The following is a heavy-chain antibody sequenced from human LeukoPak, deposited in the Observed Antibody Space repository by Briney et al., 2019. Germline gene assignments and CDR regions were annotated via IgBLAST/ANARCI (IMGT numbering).Heavy chain of an antibody. J-gene: IGHJ5*02. Sequence: SETLSLTCTVSGGSMTHYFWNWIRQPPGKGLEWIRYTHTSGSPDYSRSLKSRVTISLDTSKNQFSLMLSSVTAADTAVYFCARATQRYCRGTTCFPYWFDTWGQGTLATVSS. CDR2: THTSGSP. V-gene: IGHV4-4*09. CDR1: GGSMTHYF. CDR3: ARATQRYCRGTTCFPYWFDT. D-gene: IGHD2-2*01.